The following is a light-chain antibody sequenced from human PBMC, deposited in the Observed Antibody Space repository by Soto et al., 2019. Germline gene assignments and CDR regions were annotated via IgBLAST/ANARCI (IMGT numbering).Light chain of an antibody. V-gene: IGKV3-20*01. CDR2: GAS. J-gene: IGKJ2*01. Sequence: ENVLTQSPGTLSLSPGERATLSCRASQSVSSSYLAWYQQKPGQAPRLLIYGASSRATGIPDRFSGSGSGTEFTLTISSLQSEDFAVYYCQQYYNWPMYTFGLGTKLEI. CDR1: QSVSSSY. CDR3: QQYYNWPMYT.